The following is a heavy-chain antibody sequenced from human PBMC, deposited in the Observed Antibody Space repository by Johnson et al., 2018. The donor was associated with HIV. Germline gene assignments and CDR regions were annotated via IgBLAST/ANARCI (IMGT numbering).Heavy chain of an antibody. CDR3: ASPYEWGTGAFDI. CDR2: ISYDGSNK. CDR1: GFTFSSYA. J-gene: IGHJ3*02. V-gene: IGHV3-30*04. Sequence: QVQLVESGGGVVQPGRSLRLSCAASGFTFSSYAMHWVRQAPGKGLEWVAVISYDGSNKYYADSVKGRFTISRDNSKNTLYLQMNSLRAEDTAVYDCASPYEWGTGAFDIWGQGTMVTVSS. D-gene: IGHD7-27*01.